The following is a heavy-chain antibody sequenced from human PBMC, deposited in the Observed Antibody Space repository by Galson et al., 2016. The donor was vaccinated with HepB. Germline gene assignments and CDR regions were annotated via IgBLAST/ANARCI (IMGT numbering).Heavy chain of an antibody. Sequence: SVKVSCKASGGTFSSYPISWVRQAPGQGLEWMGYIIPIFATTNYAQKFQGRVTITADEPMSTAYMELSSLRSEDTAMYYCAREVAYYDSSGYFDYWGQGTLVTVSS. CDR3: AREVAYYDSSGYFDY. CDR1: GGTFSSYP. CDR2: IIPIFATT. V-gene: IGHV1-69*13. D-gene: IGHD3-22*01. J-gene: IGHJ4*02.